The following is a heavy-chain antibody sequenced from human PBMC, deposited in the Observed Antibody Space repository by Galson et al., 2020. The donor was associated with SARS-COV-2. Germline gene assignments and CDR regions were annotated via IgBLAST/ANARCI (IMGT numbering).Heavy chain of an antibody. J-gene: IGHJ4*02. CDR2: IFHTGST. Sequence: SETLSLTCSVSGDSISNDLYYWGWIRQPPGQNLAWIGSIFHTGSTFYNPSLESRVTISGDMSKNQFSLTLSSVTAADTAVYYCVRHNGSRYRGLFDFWGQGTLVTVSS. CDR1: GDSISNDLYY. CDR3: VRHNGSRYRGLFDF. V-gene: IGHV4-39*01. D-gene: IGHD5-12*01.